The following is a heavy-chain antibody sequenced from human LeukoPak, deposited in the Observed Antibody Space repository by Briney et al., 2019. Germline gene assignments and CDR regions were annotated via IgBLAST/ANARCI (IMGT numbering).Heavy chain of an antibody. V-gene: IGHV3-7*01. CDR1: GFTFSDYW. J-gene: IGHJ4*02. CDR3: VGPKD. CDR2: IKRDGSDQ. Sequence: PGGSLRLSCAASGFTFSDYWMNWVRQTPGKGLEWVANIKRDGSDQNYVDSVKGRFTISRGNAKNSLYLQMNSLRAEDTAMYYCVGPKDWGQGTLVTVSS.